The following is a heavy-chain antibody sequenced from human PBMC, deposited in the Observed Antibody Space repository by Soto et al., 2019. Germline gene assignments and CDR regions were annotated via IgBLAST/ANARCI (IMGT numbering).Heavy chain of an antibody. Sequence: EVQLVESGGGLVQPGGSLRLSCTASGFTFSIYSMNWVRQAPGKGLEWLSYITSGASTIYYSDSVKGRFTISRDNAKNLLYLQMNSLRDEDPAVYYCARDLSFDLWGRGTLVTGSS. CDR1: GFTFSIYS. CDR3: ARDLSFDL. J-gene: IGHJ2*01. CDR2: ITSGASTI. V-gene: IGHV3-48*02.